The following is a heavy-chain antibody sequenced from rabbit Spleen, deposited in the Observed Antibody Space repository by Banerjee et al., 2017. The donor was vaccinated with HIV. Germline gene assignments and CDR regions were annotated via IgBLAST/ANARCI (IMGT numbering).Heavy chain of an antibody. CDR3: ARNYVNAFDP. V-gene: IGHV1S40*01. J-gene: IGHJ2*01. D-gene: IGHD1-1*01. Sequence: QSLEESGGDLVKPGASLTLTCTASGFSFSSRYWICWVRQAPGKGPEWIACIYNDGDTDYANWPKGRFTISKTSSTTVTLQMTSLTAADTATYFCARNYVNAFDPWGPGTLVTVS. CDR1: GFSFSSRYW. CDR2: IYNDGDT.